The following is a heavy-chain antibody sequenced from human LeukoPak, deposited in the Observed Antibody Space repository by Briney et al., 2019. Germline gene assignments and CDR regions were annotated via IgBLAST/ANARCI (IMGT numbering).Heavy chain of an antibody. CDR1: GFSVSSSF. CDR2: IYSIGST. J-gene: IGHJ3*02. CDR3: ARDRVYLGREDAFDI. D-gene: IGHD7-27*01. V-gene: IGHV3-53*01. Sequence: GGSLRLSCAASGFSVSSSFMSWVRPAPGKGLEWVSVIYSIGSTFYADSVKGRFTISRDNSKNTLYLHMNSLRTEDTAVYCCARDRVYLGREDAFDIWGQGTMVTVSS.